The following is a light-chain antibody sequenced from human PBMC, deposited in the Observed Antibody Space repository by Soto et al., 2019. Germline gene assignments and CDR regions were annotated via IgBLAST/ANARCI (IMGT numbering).Light chain of an antibody. CDR2: DAS. J-gene: IGKJ1*01. CDR1: QSVSSY. V-gene: IGKV3-11*01. Sequence: EIVLTQSPATLSLSPGERATLSFRASQSVSSYLAWYQQKPGQAPRLLIYDASNRATGIPDRFSGSGSGTDFTLTISRLEPEDSAVYYCQQYASSPRTFGQGTKVDIK. CDR3: QQYASSPRT.